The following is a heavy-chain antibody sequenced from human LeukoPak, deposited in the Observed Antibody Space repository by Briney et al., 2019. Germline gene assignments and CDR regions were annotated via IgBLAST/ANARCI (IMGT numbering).Heavy chain of an antibody. CDR2: IYTSGST. D-gene: IGHD2-2*01. Sequence: SQTLSLTCTVSGGSISSGSYYWSWIRQPAGKGLEWIGRIYTSGSTNYNPSLKSRVTISVDTSKNQFSLKLSSVTAADTAVYYCARAHYQLLSYYYYYMDVWGKGTTVTVSS. CDR3: ARAHYQLLSYYYYYMDV. CDR1: GGSISSGSYY. V-gene: IGHV4-61*02. J-gene: IGHJ6*03.